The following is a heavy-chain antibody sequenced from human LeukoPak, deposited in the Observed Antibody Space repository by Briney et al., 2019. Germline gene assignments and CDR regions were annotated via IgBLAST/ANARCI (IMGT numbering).Heavy chain of an antibody. CDR1: GGTFSSYA. Sequence: SVKVSCKASGGTFSSYAISWVRQAPGQGLEWMGRIIPILGIANYAQKFQGRVTITADKSTSTAYMELSSLRSEDTAVYYCARGVSGSSWFLDYWGQGTLVTVSS. V-gene: IGHV1-69*04. J-gene: IGHJ4*02. D-gene: IGHD6-13*01. CDR3: ARGVSGSSWFLDY. CDR2: IIPILGIA.